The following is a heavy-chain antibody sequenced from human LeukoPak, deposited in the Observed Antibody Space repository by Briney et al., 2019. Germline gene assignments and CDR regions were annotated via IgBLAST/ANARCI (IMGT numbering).Heavy chain of an antibody. V-gene: IGHV3-23*01. Sequence: GGSLRLSCAASGFTFSSYAMSWVRQAPGKGLEWVSGISSGGSTYYADSVKGRFSISRDKSKNTLYLQVNSLRVEETAVYYCAKTGATGYYFDYWGQGTLVTVSS. CDR2: ISSGGST. J-gene: IGHJ4*02. CDR1: GFTFSSYA. D-gene: IGHD6-13*01. CDR3: AKTGATGYYFDY.